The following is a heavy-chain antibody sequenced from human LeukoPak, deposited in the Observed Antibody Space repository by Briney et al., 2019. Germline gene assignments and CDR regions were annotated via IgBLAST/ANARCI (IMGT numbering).Heavy chain of an antibody. CDR2: ISGSGGST. V-gene: IGHV3-23*01. CDR1: GFTFSSYA. J-gene: IGHJ4*02. CDR3: AKEIMTTVTRTASFDY. D-gene: IGHD4-17*01. Sequence: GGSLRLSCAASGFTFSSYAMSWVRQAPGKGLEWVSAISGSGGSTYYADSVKGRFTISRDNSKNTLYLQMNSLRAEDTAVYYCAKEIMTTVTRTASFDYWGQGTLVTVSP.